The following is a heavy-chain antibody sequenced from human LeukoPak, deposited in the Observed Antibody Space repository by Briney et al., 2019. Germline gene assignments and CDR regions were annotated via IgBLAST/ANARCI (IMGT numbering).Heavy chain of an antibody. V-gene: IGHV3-21*01. CDR3: ARDFQVSIADYSARDY. D-gene: IGHD4-11*01. J-gene: IGHJ4*02. CDR1: GFTLRSYV. Sequence: GGSLRLSCVASGFTLRSYVMNWVRQAPGKGLEWVSSISSSSSYIYYADSVKGRFTISRDNAKNSLYLQMNSLRAEDTAVYYCARDFQVSIADYSARDYWGQGTLVTVSS. CDR2: ISSSSSYI.